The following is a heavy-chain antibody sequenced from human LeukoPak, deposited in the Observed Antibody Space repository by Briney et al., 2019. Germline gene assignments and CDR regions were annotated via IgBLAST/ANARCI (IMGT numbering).Heavy chain of an antibody. CDR2: IYPGDSDT. CDR1: GYSFTSYW. D-gene: IGHD6-13*01. Sequence: GESLKISCKGSGYSFTSYWIGWVRQMPGKGLEWMGIIYPGDSDTRYSPSFQGQVTISADKSISTAYLQWSSLKASDTAMYYCARQVPRSGSSSWSWIFDYWGQGTLVTVSS. CDR3: ARQVPRSGSSSWSWIFDY. J-gene: IGHJ4*02. V-gene: IGHV5-51*01.